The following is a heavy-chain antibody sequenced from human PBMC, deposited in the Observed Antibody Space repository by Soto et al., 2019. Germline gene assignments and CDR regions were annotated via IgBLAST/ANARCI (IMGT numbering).Heavy chain of an antibody. CDR1: GFIFSSYD. J-gene: IGHJ5*02. Sequence: GGSLRLSCAASGFIFSSYDMNWVRQAPGKGLEWVSHISSGSGNILYADSVKGRFTISRDNAKNSLYLQMNSLRAEDTAVYYCARTYGTGSLNWFDPWGQGTLVTVSS. CDR2: ISSGSGNI. V-gene: IGHV3-48*04. CDR3: ARTYGTGSLNWFDP. D-gene: IGHD3-10*01.